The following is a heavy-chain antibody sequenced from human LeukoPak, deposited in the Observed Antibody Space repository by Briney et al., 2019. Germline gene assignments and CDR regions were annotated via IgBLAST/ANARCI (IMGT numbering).Heavy chain of an antibody. J-gene: IGHJ4*02. V-gene: IGHV1-18*01. Sequence: ASVKVSCKASGYTFTSYGISWVRQAPGQGLEWMGWISAYNGNTNYAQKLQGRVTMTTDTSTSTAYMELRSLRSDDTAVYYCAIPYYDIFRFDYWGQGTLVTVSS. CDR3: AIPYYDIFRFDY. CDR1: GYTFTSYG. CDR2: ISAYNGNT. D-gene: IGHD3-9*01.